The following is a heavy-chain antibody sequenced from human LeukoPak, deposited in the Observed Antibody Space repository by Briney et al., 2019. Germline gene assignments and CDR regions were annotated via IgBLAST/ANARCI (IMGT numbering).Heavy chain of an antibody. Sequence: GGSLKISCEGSGYSFTSYWIGWWRRTPGKGLEGMGIIYPGDADTRYSPSFQGQVSISADKYISTAYLQWSSLQASDTAMYYCVRIRQLVQGVDHWGQGTLVTVSS. J-gene: IGHJ5*02. D-gene: IGHD6-6*01. CDR1: GYSFTSYW. CDR3: VRIRQLVQGVDH. V-gene: IGHV5-51*01. CDR2: IYPGDADT.